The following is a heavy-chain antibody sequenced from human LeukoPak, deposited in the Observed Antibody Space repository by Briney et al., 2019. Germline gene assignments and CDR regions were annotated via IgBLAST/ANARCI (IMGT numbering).Heavy chain of an antibody. Sequence: GASVKVSSTTSGFTFSGYYIHWVRQAPGQGLEWMGWTNPYSGDTKYAQKFQGRVTMTRDTAVSTAYMELSRLRSDDTAVYYCATRSESYLGNSYYFYMDVWGKGTTVTVSS. CDR1: GFTFSGYY. J-gene: IGHJ6*03. V-gene: IGHV1-2*02. CDR3: ATRSESYLGNSYYFYMDV. CDR2: TNPYSGDT. D-gene: IGHD3-10*01.